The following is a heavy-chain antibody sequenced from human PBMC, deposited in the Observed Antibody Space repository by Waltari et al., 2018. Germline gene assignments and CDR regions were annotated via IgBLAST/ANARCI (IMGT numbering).Heavy chain of an antibody. CDR1: GFTFSSYA. CDR3: ARVGLRGRWLQSRPLFDY. V-gene: IGHV3-30*01. CDR2: ISYDGSNK. J-gene: IGHJ4*02. D-gene: IGHD4-17*01. Sequence: QVQLVESGGGVVQPGRSLRLSCAASGFTFSSYAMHWVRQAPGKGLEWVAVISYDGSNKYYADSVKGRFTISRDNSKNTLYLQMNSLRAEDTAVYYCARVGLRGRWLQSRPLFDYWGQGTLVTVSS.